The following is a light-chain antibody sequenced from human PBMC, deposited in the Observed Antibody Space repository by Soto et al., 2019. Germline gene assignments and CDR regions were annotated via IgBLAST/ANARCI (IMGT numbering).Light chain of an antibody. CDR2: DAS. CDR1: QSISKW. V-gene: IGKV1-5*01. Sequence: DIQMTQSPSILSASVGDTVTITCRASQSISKWVAWYQQRAGKAPTALIFDASNSEKGVPSRFSGSGSGTEFTLIISGLQPEDFATYYCHQYDSYPYTFGQGTKVDIK. CDR3: HQYDSYPYT. J-gene: IGKJ2*01.